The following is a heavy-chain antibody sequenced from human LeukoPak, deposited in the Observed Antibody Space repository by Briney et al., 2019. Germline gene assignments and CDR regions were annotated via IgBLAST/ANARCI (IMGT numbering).Heavy chain of an antibody. V-gene: IGHV3-48*03. CDR2: INSGGSTL. CDR1: GFTFSSYE. Sequence: GGSLRLSCAASGFTFSSYEMNWVRQAPGKGLEWVSYINSGGSTLYYADSVKGRFTISRDNAKNSLYLQMNSLRAEDTAVYYCARIHNLGILSHFDYWGQGTLVTVSS. CDR3: ARIHNLGILSHFDY. J-gene: IGHJ4*02. D-gene: IGHD1-1*01.